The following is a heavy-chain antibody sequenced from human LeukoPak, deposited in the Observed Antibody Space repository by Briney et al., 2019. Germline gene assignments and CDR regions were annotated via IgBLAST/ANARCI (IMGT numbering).Heavy chain of an antibody. CDR3: AKDYFSGN. D-gene: IGHD3-10*01. V-gene: IGHV3-23*01. CDR1: GFTFSSYA. CDR2: LSGSGVNT. Sequence: PGGSLRLSCAASGFTFSSYAMSWVRQAPGKGLEWVSTLSGSGVNTYYADSVKGRFTISRDNSTNTLYLQMNSLRAEDTAVYYCAKDYFSGNWGQGTLVTVSS. J-gene: IGHJ4*02.